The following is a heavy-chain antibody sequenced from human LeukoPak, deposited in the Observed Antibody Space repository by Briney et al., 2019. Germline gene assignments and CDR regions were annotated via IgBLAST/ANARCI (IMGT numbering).Heavy chain of an antibody. V-gene: IGHV3-53*01. Sequence: GGSLRLSCAASGFTVSSNYMSWVRQAPGKGLEWVSVIYSGGSTYYADSVKGRFTISRDNSKNTLYLQMNSLRAEDTAVYYCATNPYEYSYGYDYYYMDVWGKGTTVTVSS. D-gene: IGHD5-18*01. CDR1: GFTVSSNY. CDR2: IYSGGST. J-gene: IGHJ6*03. CDR3: ATNPYEYSYGYDYYYMDV.